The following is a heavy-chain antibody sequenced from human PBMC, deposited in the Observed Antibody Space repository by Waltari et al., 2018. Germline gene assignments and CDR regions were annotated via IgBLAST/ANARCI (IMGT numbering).Heavy chain of an antibody. V-gene: IGHV3-23*01. CDR3: AKDRCSSINCHGWFDP. Sequence: EVQLLESGGGLVQPGGSLRLSCAASGLTFSSYAMTWVRQAPGKGLEWVSVISSSGGNTYYADSVKGRFTISRDNSKNTLYLQMNSLRAEDTAVYYCAKDRCSSINCHGWFDPWGQGTLVIVSS. J-gene: IGHJ5*02. D-gene: IGHD2-2*01. CDR2: ISSSGGNT. CDR1: GLTFSSYA.